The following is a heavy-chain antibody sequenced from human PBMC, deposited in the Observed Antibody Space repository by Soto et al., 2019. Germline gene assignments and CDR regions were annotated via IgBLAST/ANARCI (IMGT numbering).Heavy chain of an antibody. Sequence: EVQLVESGGGLVQPGGSLRLSCAASGFTFSNYRMSWVRQAPGKGLEWVANIKQDGTEKNYVDSVRGRFTISRDNAKNSLDLQMNSLTAEDTAVYYCASVAIWGQGTLVTVSS. CDR1: GFTFSNYR. CDR3: ASVAI. J-gene: IGHJ4*02. CDR2: IKQDGTEK. D-gene: IGHD5-12*01. V-gene: IGHV3-7*01.